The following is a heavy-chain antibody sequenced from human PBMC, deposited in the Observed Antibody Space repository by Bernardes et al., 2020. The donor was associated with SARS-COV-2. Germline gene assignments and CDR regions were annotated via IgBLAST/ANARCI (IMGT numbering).Heavy chain of an antibody. CDR2: IDPNSGGT. CDR1: GYTFTGYY. V-gene: IGHV1-2*02. CDR3: ARVMASSALLFQ. J-gene: IGHJ4*02. Sequence: APVEVSWKASGYTFTGYYMHWVRQAPGQGPEWMGWIDPNSGGTKYAQKFQGRVTMTRDTSISTAYMELSRLRSDDTAVYYCARVMASSALLFQWGQGTLVTVSS. D-gene: IGHD5-12*01.